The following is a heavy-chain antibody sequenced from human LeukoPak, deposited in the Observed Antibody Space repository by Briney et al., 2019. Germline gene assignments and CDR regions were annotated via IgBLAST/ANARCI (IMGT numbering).Heavy chain of an antibody. CDR3: ARIAFREAFDI. J-gene: IGHJ3*02. D-gene: IGHD3-3*02. CDR1: EYTFTSYD. CDR2: MNPNSGNT. V-gene: IGHV1-8*01. Sequence: ASAKVSCKASEYTFTSYDINWVRQATGQGLEWMGWMNPNSGNTGYAQKFQGRVTMTRNTSISTAYMELSSLRSEDTAVYYCARIAFREAFDIWGQGTMVTVSS.